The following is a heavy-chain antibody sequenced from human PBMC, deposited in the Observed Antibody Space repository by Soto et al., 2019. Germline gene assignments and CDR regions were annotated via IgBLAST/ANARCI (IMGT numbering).Heavy chain of an antibody. CDR2: ISGSGATT. CDR1: GFTFSSYA. D-gene: IGHD3-9*01. J-gene: IGHJ5*01. CDR3: AKLRYFDWSAYNWFEY. Sequence: GGSLRLSCAASGFTFSSYAMAWVRQAPGKGLEWVSGISGSGATTSYADSVKGRFTVSRDNSKNTLYLQMNSLRVEDTAVYHCAKLRYFDWSAYNWFEYWGQGTPVTVAS. V-gene: IGHV3-23*01.